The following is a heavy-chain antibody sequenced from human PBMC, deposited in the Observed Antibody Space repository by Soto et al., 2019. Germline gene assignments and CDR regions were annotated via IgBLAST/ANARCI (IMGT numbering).Heavy chain of an antibody. V-gene: IGHV3-NL1*01. CDR1: GFTFSSYG. Sequence: QVQLVESGGVVVQPGRSLRLSCAASGFTFSSYGMHWVRQAPGKGLEWVAVIYSGGSTYYADSVKGRFTISRDNSKNTLYLQMNSLRAEDTAVYYCASGRGLLLASNWGQGTMVTVSS. D-gene: IGHD1-26*01. CDR3: ASGRGLLLASN. J-gene: IGHJ3*01. CDR2: IYSGGST.